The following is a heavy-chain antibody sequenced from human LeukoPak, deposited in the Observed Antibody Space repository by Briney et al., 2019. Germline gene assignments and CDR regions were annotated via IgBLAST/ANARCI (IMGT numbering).Heavy chain of an antibody. CDR3: VREGGGTTPYDS. J-gene: IGHJ4*02. CDR2: ISPDGRNI. D-gene: IGHD1-7*01. V-gene: IGHV3-74*01. Sequence: GGSLRLSCAASGFTLSDYWMNWVRQTPGKGPGWVSHISPDGRNIAYADSVKGRFTISRDSAKTTLYLQMNSLRGGDTAVYYCVREGGGTTPYDSWGQGTLVTVSS. CDR1: GFTLSDYW.